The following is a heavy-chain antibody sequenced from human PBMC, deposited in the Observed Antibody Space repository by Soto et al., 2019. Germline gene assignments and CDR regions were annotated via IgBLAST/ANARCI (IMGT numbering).Heavy chain of an antibody. CDR3: AREKYCSSTSCYYYYYGMDV. V-gene: IGHV3-33*01. J-gene: IGHJ6*02. CDR2: IWYDGSNK. CDR1: GFTFSSYG. Sequence: GSLRLSCAASGFTFSSYGMHWVRQAPGKGLEWVAVIWYDGSNKYYADSVKGRFTISRDNSKNTLYLQMNSLRAEDTAVYYCAREKYCSSTSCYYYYYGMDVWGQGTTVTVSS. D-gene: IGHD2-2*01.